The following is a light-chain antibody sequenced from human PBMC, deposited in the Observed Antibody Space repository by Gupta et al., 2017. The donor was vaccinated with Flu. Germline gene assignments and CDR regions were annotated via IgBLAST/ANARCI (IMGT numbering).Light chain of an antibody. V-gene: IGKV1-5*03. CDR2: KSS. J-gene: IGKJ1*01. CDR1: QTISSW. CDR3: QQYNDFSLT. Sequence: GDRVTITCRASQTISSWLAWYQQKPGKAPKPLIYKSSSLQSGVPSRFSGRGSGTEFTLTINSLQPDDFATYYCQQYNDFSLTFGQGTKVEIK.